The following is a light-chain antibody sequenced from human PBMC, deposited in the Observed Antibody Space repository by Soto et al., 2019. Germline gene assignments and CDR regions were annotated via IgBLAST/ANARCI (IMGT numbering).Light chain of an antibody. V-gene: IGKV3-15*01. CDR2: AAS. Sequence: EIVMTQSPATLSVSPGERVTLSCRASQSISRNLAWYQQKPGQAPRLLIYAASTRATGLPARFSGSGSGTEFTLTISSLQSEDFAVYFCQQYDDWLRLTFGGGTKVDIK. CDR3: QQYDDWLRLT. CDR1: QSISRN. J-gene: IGKJ4*01.